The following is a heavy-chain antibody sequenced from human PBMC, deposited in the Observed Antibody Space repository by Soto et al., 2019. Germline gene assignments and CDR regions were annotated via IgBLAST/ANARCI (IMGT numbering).Heavy chain of an antibody. D-gene: IGHD6-19*01. V-gene: IGHV3-23*01. Sequence: GGSLRLSCAASGFTFSSYAMSWVRQAPGKGLEWVSAISGSGGSTYYADSVKGRFTISRDNSKNTLYLQMNSLRAEDTAVYYCAKISGGSSGSYYYCCMDVWGQGTTVTVSS. CDR2: ISGSGGST. CDR1: GFTFSSYA. CDR3: AKISGGSSGSYYYCCMDV. J-gene: IGHJ6*02.